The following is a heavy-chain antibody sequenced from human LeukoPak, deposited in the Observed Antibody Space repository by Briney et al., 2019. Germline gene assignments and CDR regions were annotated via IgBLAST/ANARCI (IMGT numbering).Heavy chain of an antibody. J-gene: IGHJ3*02. CDR3: ARYCGGDCYPLHDAFDI. CDR1: GFTFSSYA. D-gene: IGHD2-21*02. CDR2: ISSSSSTI. Sequence: GGSLRLSCAASGFTFSSYAMSWVRQAPGKGLEWVSYISSSSSTIYYADSVKGRFTISRDNAKNSLYLQMNSLRAEDTAVYYCARYCGGDCYPLHDAFDIWGQGTMVTVSS. V-gene: IGHV3-48*04.